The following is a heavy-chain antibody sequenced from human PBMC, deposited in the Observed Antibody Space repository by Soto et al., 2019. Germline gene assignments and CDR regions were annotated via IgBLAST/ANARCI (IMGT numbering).Heavy chain of an antibody. V-gene: IGHV1-69*01. CDR2: IIPIFGTA. Sequence: QVQLVQSGAEVKKPGSSVKVSCKASGGTFSSYAISWVRQAPGQGLEWMVGIIPIFGTANYAQKFQGRVTITADESTSPAYMELSSLRSEDTAVYYCAREVPYGGNFPYWGQGTLVTVSS. CDR3: AREVPYGGNFPY. J-gene: IGHJ4*02. D-gene: IGHD4-17*01. CDR1: GGTFSSYA.